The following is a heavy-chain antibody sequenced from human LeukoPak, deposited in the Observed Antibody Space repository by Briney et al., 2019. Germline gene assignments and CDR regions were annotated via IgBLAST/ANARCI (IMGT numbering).Heavy chain of an antibody. V-gene: IGHV4-59*01. CDR2: IYYNGST. J-gene: IGHJ3*02. D-gene: IGHD3-22*01. CDR3: VRGNYDNRGYSNAFDI. Sequence: SGTLSLPCTVSGASISSSYWSWVRQPPGKRLEWIGFIYYNGSTNSNPSLKSRFTISVDTSKNQFSLKLTSVTAADTAVYYCVRGNYDNRGYSNAFDIWGQGAMVTVSS. CDR1: GASISSSY.